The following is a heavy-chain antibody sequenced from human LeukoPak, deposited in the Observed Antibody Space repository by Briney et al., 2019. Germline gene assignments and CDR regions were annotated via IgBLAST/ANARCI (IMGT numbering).Heavy chain of an antibody. Sequence: PSETLSLTCTVSGYSISSGYYWGWIRQPPGKGLEWIGSIYHSGCTYYNPSLKTRVTISVDTSKNQFSLKLSSVTAADTAVYYCARDRGPGVGATGYYFHYWGQGTLVTVSS. J-gene: IGHJ4*02. CDR2: IYHSGCT. V-gene: IGHV4-38-2*02. CDR3: ARDRGPGVGATGYYFHY. CDR1: GYSISSGYY. D-gene: IGHD1-26*01.